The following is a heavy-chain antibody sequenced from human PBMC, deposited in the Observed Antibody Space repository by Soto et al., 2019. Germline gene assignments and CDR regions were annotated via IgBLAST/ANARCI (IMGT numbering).Heavy chain of an antibody. CDR3: AREGAPMARGDY. Sequence: GGSLRLSCAASGFTFSGYSMNWVRQAPGKGLEWVSYISSYSSSIYYADSVKGRFTISRDNAKNSLYLQINSLRDEDTAVYYCAREGAPMARGDYWGQGTLVTVSS. J-gene: IGHJ4*02. V-gene: IGHV3-48*02. D-gene: IGHD2-2*01. CDR2: ISSYSSSI. CDR1: GFTFSGYS.